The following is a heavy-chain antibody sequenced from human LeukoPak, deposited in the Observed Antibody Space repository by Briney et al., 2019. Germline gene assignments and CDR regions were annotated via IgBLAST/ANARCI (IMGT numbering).Heavy chain of an antibody. CDR2: ISAYNGNT. CDR1: GYTFTSYG. CDR3: TSTGYSGHDPLHY. V-gene: IGHV1-18*01. J-gene: IGHJ4*02. D-gene: IGHD5-12*01. Sequence: ASVKVSCKASGYTFTSYGISWVRQAPGQGLEWMGWISAYNGNTKYTQTLQGRVTMTTDTSTSTAYMELRSLRSDDTAVYYCTSTGYSGHDPLHYWGRGTLVTVSS.